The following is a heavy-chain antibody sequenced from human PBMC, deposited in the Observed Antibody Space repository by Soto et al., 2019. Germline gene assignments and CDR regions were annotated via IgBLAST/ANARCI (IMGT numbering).Heavy chain of an antibody. CDR2: IWYDGSNK. V-gene: IGHV3-33*01. Sequence: QVQLVESGGGVVQPGRSLRLSCAASGFTFSSYGMHWVRQAPGKGLEWVAVIWYDGSNKYYADSVKGRCTTSRNNSKNRLDQQKTTMRAEDTAVDSCESVHSRSGYYDGMDVWRQETTVTVSS. CDR3: ESVHSRSGYYDGMDV. J-gene: IGHJ6*01. D-gene: IGHD6-6*01. CDR1: GFTFSSYG.